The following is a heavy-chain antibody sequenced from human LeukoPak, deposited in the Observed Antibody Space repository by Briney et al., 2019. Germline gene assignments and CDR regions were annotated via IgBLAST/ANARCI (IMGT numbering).Heavy chain of an antibody. CDR1: GFTFSSYG. V-gene: IGHV3-30*18. J-gene: IGHJ4*02. CDR3: AKESRDGYNFDY. Sequence: GGSLRLSCAASGFTFSSYGMPWVRQAPGKGLEWVAVISYDGSNKYYADSVKGRFTISRDNSKNTLYLQMNSLRAEDTAVYYCAKESRDGYNFDYWGQGTLVTVSS. D-gene: IGHD5-24*01. CDR2: ISYDGSNK.